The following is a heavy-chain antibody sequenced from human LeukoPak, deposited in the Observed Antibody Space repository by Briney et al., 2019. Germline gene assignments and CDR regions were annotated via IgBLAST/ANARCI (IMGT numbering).Heavy chain of an antibody. CDR3: ARGMTTVTDNWFDP. CDR1: GFTVSSNY. D-gene: IGHD4-11*01. V-gene: IGHV3-53*01. J-gene: IGHJ5*02. Sequence: GGSLRLSCAASGFTVSSNYMSWVRQAPGKGLEWVSVIYSGGSTYYADSVKGRFTISRDNSKNTLYLQMNSLRAEGTAVYYCARGMTTVTDNWFDPWGQGTLVTASS. CDR2: IYSGGST.